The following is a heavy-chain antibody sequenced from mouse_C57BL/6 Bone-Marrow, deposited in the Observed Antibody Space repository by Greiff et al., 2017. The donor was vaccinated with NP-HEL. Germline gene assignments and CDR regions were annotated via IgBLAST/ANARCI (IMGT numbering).Heavy chain of an antibody. J-gene: IGHJ2*01. Sequence: QVQLQQSGAELVKPGASVKISCKASGYAFSSYWMNWVKQRPGKGLEWIGQIYPGDGDTNYNGKFKGKATLTADKSSSTAYMQLSSLTSEDSAVYFCAREKDYYGSSFYFDYWGQGTTLTVSS. CDR1: GYAFSSYW. V-gene: IGHV1-80*01. CDR3: AREKDYYGSSFYFDY. CDR2: IYPGDGDT. D-gene: IGHD1-1*01.